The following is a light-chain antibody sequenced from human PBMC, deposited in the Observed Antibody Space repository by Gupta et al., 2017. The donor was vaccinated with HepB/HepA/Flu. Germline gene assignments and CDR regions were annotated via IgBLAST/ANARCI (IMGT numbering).Light chain of an antibody. CDR3: EEWDDGLNGDV. V-gene: IGLV1-44*01. Sequence: QSVLTQPPSASGTPGQSVTTSCSGSSSNIGSNTVNWYQQLPGTAAKILIDSNNQRPSRVPDRFAGSKSGTSESLETSGLQSEDEAEYYCEEWDDGLNGDVVVTGTQVTVL. CDR2: SNN. J-gene: IGLJ1*01. CDR1: SSNIGSNT.